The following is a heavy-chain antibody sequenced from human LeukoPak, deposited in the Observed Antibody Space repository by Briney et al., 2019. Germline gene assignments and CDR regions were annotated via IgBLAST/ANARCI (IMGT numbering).Heavy chain of an antibody. Sequence: PSETLSLTCTVSGGSISSYYWSWIRQPAGKGLEWIGRIYTSGSTNYNPSLKSRVTMSVDTSKNQFSLKLSSVTAADTAVYYCARDHYDILTGYYFVNWFDPWGQGTLVTVSS. CDR2: IYTSGST. CDR1: GGSISSYY. V-gene: IGHV4-4*07. J-gene: IGHJ5*02. CDR3: ARDHYDILTGYYFVNWFDP. D-gene: IGHD3-9*01.